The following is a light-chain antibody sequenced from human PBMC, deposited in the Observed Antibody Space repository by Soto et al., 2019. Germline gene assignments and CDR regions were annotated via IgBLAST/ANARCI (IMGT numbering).Light chain of an antibody. CDR2: GAS. CDR3: QQYDNWPPLT. V-gene: IGKV3-15*01. CDR1: QSVSSN. Sequence: EIVMTQSPATLSVSPGERATLSCRASQSVSSNLAWYQHRPGQAPSLLIYGASTRATGIPARFSGSGSGTEFTLTISSLQSEDFAVYYCQQYDNWPPLTFGGGTKVDIK. J-gene: IGKJ4*01.